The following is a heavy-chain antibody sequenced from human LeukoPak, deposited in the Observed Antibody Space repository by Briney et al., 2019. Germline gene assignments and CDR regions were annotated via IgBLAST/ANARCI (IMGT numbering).Heavy chain of an antibody. CDR3: TTEGYLRSGGGWEP. V-gene: IGHV3-15*07. CDR2: ISSKTAGGTA. Sequence: GGSLRLSCAASGFTFNNAWMNWVRQPPGKGLEWVGQISSKTAGGTADYAAPVKGRFSISRDDSKSMLYLQMNSLKTEDTAVYYCTTEGYLRSGGGWEPWDQGTLVTVSS. J-gene: IGHJ5*02. D-gene: IGHD1-26*01. CDR1: GFTFNNAW.